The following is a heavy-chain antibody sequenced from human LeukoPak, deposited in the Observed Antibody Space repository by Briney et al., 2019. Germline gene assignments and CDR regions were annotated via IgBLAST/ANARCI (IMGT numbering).Heavy chain of an antibody. CDR1: GGSINSHY. J-gene: IGHJ4*02. CDR3: ATIKRGSIFGYFDF. Sequence: PSETLSLTCSVSGGSINSHYWGWIRQPPGMGLEWIGYVRDTGATKDNPSLSSRVTLSADTSKNQLSLRLRSVTAADTAVYFCATIKRGSIFGYFDFWDQGILVTVSS. V-gene: IGHV4-59*11. CDR2: VRDTGAT. D-gene: IGHD5-18*01.